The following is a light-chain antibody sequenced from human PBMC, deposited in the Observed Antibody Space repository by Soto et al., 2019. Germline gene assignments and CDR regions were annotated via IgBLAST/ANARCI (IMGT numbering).Light chain of an antibody. J-gene: IGKJ2*01. CDR2: GAS. V-gene: IGKV3-20*01. CDR3: QRYDSSSYT. Sequence: EIVVTQSPGTLSLAPGERATLSCRASQSVSSSYLAWYQQRPGQAPRLLIFGASTRATDIPDRFSGSGSGTDFTLTISRLEPEDFVVYYCQRYDSSSYTFGQGTKLQIK. CDR1: QSVSSSY.